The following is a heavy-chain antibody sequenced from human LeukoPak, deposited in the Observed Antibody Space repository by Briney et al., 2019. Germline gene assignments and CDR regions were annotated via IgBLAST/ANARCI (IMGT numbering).Heavy chain of an antibody. J-gene: IGHJ4*02. CDR1: GFTFSSYE. V-gene: IGHV3-48*03. CDR2: ISSSGSTI. CDR3: ARFVDYYDSSGYSYFDY. Sequence: QPGGSLRLSCAASGFTFSSYEMNWVRQAPGKGLEWVSYISSSGSTIYYADSVKGRFIISRDNAKNSLYLQMNSLRAEDTALYYCARFVDYYDSSGYSYFDYWGQGTLVTVSS. D-gene: IGHD3-22*01.